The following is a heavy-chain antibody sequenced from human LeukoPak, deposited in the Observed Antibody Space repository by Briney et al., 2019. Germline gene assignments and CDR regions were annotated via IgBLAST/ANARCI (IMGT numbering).Heavy chain of an antibody. CDR3: ARDQGGFDY. Sequence: ASVKVSCKAFGYTFTSNYIHWVRQAPGQGLEWMGMIYPRDGSTSYAQKSQGRVTVTRDTSTSTVHMELSGLRSKDTAVYYCARDQGGFDYWGQGTLVTVSS. CDR1: GYTFTSNY. J-gene: IGHJ4*02. V-gene: IGHV1-46*01. CDR2: IYPRDGST.